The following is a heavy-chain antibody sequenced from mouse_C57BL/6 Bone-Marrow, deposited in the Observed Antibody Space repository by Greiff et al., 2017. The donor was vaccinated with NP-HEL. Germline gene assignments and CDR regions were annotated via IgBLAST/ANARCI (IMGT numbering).Heavy chain of an antibody. CDR1: GFNIKDDY. J-gene: IGHJ4*01. CDR2: IDPENGDT. CDR3: TSVLYYAMDY. V-gene: IGHV14-4*01. D-gene: IGHD6-1*01. Sequence: VQLQQSGAELVRPGASVKLSCTASGFNIKDDYMHWVKPRPEQGLEWIGWIDPENGDTEYASKFQGKATITADTSSNTAYLQLSSLTSEDTAVYYCTSVLYYAMDYWGQGTSVTVSS.